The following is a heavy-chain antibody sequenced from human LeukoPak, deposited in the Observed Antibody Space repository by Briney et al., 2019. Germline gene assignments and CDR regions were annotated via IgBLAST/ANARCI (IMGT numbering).Heavy chain of an antibody. D-gene: IGHD4-23*01. CDR2: FDPEDGET. Sequence: ASVKVSCKVSGYTLTELSMHWVRQAPGKGLEWMGGFDPEDGETIYAQKLQGRVTMTTDTSTSTAYMELRSLRSDDTAVYYCATHPVGYWGQGTLVTVSS. J-gene: IGHJ4*02. V-gene: IGHV1-24*01. CDR1: GYTLTELS. CDR3: ATHPVGY.